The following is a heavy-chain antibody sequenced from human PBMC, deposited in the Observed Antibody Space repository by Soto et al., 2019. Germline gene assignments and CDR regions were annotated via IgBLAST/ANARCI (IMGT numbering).Heavy chain of an antibody. J-gene: IGHJ5*02. V-gene: IGHV3-53*02. CDR3: ASIAVAEGFDP. CDR2: IHSGGNT. D-gene: IGHD6-19*01. CDR1: GFSISINY. Sequence: EVQLVETGGGLIQPGGSLRLSCAASGFSISINYMSWVRQAPGKGLEWVSIIHSGGNTDYADSVKGRFTVSRDNSKITVYLQRNSLSAEDTTIYYCASIAVAEGFDPWGQGTVVTVSS.